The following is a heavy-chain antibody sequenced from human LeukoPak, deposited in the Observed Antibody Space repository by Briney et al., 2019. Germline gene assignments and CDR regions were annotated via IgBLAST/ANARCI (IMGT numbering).Heavy chain of an antibody. CDR2: VNHSGTA. CDR1: VESFSVYY. D-gene: IGHD1-26*01. Sequence: SETLSLTCAVHVESFSVYYWSWIRQPPGRGLEWIGEVNHSGTARYNPSLESRVTISVDPSKSQSSLNVYFVTAADTGVYYCASLNPFSGRRNAFDIWGQGAMVTVSS. V-gene: IGHV4-34*01. J-gene: IGHJ3*02. CDR3: ASLNPFSGRRNAFDI.